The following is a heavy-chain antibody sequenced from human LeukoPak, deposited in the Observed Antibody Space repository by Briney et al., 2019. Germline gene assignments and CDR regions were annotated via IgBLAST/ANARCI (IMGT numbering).Heavy chain of an antibody. Sequence: SVMVSCKASGGTFISYAISWGRQAPGQGLEWMGGIIPIFGTANYAQKFQGRVTITADESTSTAYMELSSLRSEDTAVYYCAREGHVGALDYWGQGTLVTVSS. V-gene: IGHV1-69*13. J-gene: IGHJ4*02. CDR3: AREGHVGALDY. CDR1: GGTFISYA. D-gene: IGHD1-26*01. CDR2: IIPIFGTA.